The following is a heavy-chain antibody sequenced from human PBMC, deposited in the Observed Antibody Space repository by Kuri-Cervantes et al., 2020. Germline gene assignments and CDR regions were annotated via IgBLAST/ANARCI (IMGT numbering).Heavy chain of an antibody. CDR3: AKEGYSSGWSRGGFDY. V-gene: IGHV3-9*01. CDR1: GFTFDDYA. D-gene: IGHD6-19*01. Sequence: GGSLRLSCAASGFTFDDYAMHWVRQAPGKGLEWVSGINWNSGSIGYADSVKGRFTISRDNAKNPLYLQMNSQRAEDTALYYCAKEGYSSGWSRGGFDYWGQGTLVTVSS. CDR2: INWNSGSI. J-gene: IGHJ4*02.